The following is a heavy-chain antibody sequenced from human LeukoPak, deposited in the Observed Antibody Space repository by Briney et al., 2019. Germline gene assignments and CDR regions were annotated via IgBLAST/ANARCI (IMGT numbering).Heavy chain of an antibody. J-gene: IGHJ3*02. D-gene: IGHD3-10*02. V-gene: IGHV4-61*02. CDR3: ATLNYYVDAFDI. CDR1: GGSISSGSYY. Sequence: SETLSLTCTVSGGSISSGSYYWSWIRQPAGKGLEWIGRIYTSGSTNYNPSLKSRVTISVDTSKNQFSLKLSSVAAADTAVYYCATLNYYVDAFDIWGQGTMVTVSS. CDR2: IYTSGST.